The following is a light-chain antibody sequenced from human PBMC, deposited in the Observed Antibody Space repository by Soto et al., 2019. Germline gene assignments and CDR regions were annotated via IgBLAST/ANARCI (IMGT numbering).Light chain of an antibody. CDR1: NNDVGSSNL. J-gene: IGLJ2*01. Sequence: QSALTQPASVSGSPGQSITISCTGTNNDVGSSNLVSWYQQDPGKAPKLLIYEGSKRPSGISNRFSGSKSGNTASLSISGLQAEDEADYYCCSFATSDSVVFGGGTKLTV. CDR3: CSFATSDSVV. CDR2: EGS. V-gene: IGLV2-23*01.